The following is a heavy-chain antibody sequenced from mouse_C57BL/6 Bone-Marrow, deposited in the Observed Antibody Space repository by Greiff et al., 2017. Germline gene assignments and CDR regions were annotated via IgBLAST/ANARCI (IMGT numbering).Heavy chain of an antibody. J-gene: IGHJ3*01. CDR1: GFTFSSYT. D-gene: IGHD2-4*01. Sequence: EVQLQESGGGLVKPGGSLKLSCAASGFTFSSYTMSWVRQTPEKRLEWVATISGGGGNTYYPDSVKGRFTISRDNAKNTLYLQMSSLRSEDTALYYCAILYYDYSWFAYWGQGTLVTVSA. CDR3: AILYYDYSWFAY. V-gene: IGHV5-9*01. CDR2: ISGGGGNT.